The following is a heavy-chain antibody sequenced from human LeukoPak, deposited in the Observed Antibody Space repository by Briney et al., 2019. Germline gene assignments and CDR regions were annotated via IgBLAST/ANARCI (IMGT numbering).Heavy chain of an antibody. Sequence: GESLKISCKGSGYSFTTYWIGWVRQMPGRGLEWMGIIYPGDSDTRYSPSFQGQVTISADKSISTAYLQWSSLKASDTAMYYCARQFIDISGYYSYYFDYWGQGTLVTVSS. J-gene: IGHJ4*02. D-gene: IGHD3-22*01. V-gene: IGHV5-51*01. CDR3: ARQFIDISGYYSYYFDY. CDR1: GYSFTTYW. CDR2: IYPGDSDT.